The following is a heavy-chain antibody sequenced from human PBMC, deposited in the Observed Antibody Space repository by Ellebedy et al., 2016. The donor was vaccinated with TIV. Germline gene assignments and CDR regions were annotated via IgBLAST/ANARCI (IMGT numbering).Heavy chain of an antibody. CDR3: ARKTGSQQGYYGLDV. CDR2: ISPYTGNT. V-gene: IGHV1-18*04. D-gene: IGHD3-10*01. J-gene: IGHJ6*02. Sequence: ASVKVSXXASGYTFISCGISWVRQAPGQGLEWMGWISPYTGNTRYAQNLQDRVTMTTDTSTSTAYLEPGSLRSDDTAVYFCARKTGSQQGYYGLDVWGQGTTVTVSS. CDR1: GYTFISCG.